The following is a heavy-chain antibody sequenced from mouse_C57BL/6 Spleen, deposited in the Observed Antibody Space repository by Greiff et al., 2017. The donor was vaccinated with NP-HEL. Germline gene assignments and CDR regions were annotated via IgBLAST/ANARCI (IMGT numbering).Heavy chain of an antibody. D-gene: IGHD1-1*01. CDR2: IDPEDGDT. J-gene: IGHJ1*03. Sequence: EVKLQQSGAELVRPGASVKLSCTASGFNIKDYYMHWVKQRPEQGLEWIGRIDPEDGDTEYAPKFQGKATMTADTSSNTAYLQLSSLTSEDTAVYYCTRYGSSYWYFDVWGTGTTVTVSS. V-gene: IGHV14-1*01. CDR3: TRYGSSYWYFDV. CDR1: GFNIKDYY.